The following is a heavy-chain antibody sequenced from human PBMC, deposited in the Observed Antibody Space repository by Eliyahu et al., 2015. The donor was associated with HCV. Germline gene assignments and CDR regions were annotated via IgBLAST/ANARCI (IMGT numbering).Heavy chain of an antibody. CDR2: IWYDGSNK. Sequence: QVQLVESGGGVVQPGRSLRLSCAASGFTFSNYGMHWVRQAPGKGMEWVALIWYDGSNKYYADSLKGRFTISRDNSKNTLYLQMNSLRAEDTAVYYCARGRPPHEVFDYWGQGTLVTVSS. V-gene: IGHV3-33*01. J-gene: IGHJ4*02. D-gene: IGHD6-6*01. CDR3: ARGRPPHEVFDY. CDR1: GFTFSNYG.